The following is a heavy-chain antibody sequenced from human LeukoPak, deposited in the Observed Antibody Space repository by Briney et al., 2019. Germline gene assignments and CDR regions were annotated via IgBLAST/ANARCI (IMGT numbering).Heavy chain of an antibody. CDR1: GGTFSSYA. V-gene: IGHV1-69*05. Sequence: SVKVSCKASGGTFSSYAISWVRQAPGQGLEWMGGIIPIFGTANYAQKLQGRVTITTDESTSTAYMELSSLRSEGTAVYYCARVRGNYYYYYMDVWGKGTTVTVSS. D-gene: IGHD3-16*01. CDR2: IIPIFGTA. CDR3: ARVRGNYYYYYMDV. J-gene: IGHJ6*03.